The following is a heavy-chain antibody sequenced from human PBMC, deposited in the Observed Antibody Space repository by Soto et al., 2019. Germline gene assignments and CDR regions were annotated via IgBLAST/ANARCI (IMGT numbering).Heavy chain of an antibody. Sequence: GGSLRLSCAASGFTFSSYGMHWVRQAPGKGLEWVAVISYDGSNKYYADSVKGRFTISRDNSKNTLYLQMNSLRAEDTAVYYCAKDFGSGYDPSSSWYELDAFDIWGQGTMVTVSS. D-gene: IGHD6-13*01. CDR1: GFTFSSYG. V-gene: IGHV3-30*18. J-gene: IGHJ3*02. CDR2: ISYDGSNK. CDR3: AKDFGSGYDPSSSWYELDAFDI.